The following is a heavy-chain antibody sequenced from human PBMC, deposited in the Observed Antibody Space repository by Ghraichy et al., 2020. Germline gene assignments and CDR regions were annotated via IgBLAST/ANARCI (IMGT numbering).Heavy chain of an antibody. V-gene: IGHV3-23*01. CDR1: GFTFSSYA. Sequence: GGSLRLSCAASGFTFSSYAMSWVRQAPGKGLEWVSAISGSGGSTYYADSVKGRFTISRDNTKNTLYLQMNSLRAEDTAVYYCASSSCGGDCSFDYWGQGILVTVSS. CDR2: ISGSGGST. J-gene: IGHJ4*02. CDR3: ASSSCGGDCSFDY. D-gene: IGHD2-21*01.